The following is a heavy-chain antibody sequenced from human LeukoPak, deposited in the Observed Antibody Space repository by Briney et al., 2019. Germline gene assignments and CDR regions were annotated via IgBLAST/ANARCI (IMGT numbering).Heavy chain of an antibody. V-gene: IGHV3-23*01. CDR2: ISGSGGST. CDR1: GFTFSSYA. Sequence: PGGSLRLSCAACGFTFSSYAMSWVRQAPGTGLEWVSAISGSGGSTYYADSMKGRFTISRDNSKNTFYMQMNSLRAEDTAAYYCAKDDMWELSYYFDYWGQGTLVTVSS. D-gene: IGHD1-26*01. J-gene: IGHJ4*02. CDR3: AKDDMWELSYYFDY.